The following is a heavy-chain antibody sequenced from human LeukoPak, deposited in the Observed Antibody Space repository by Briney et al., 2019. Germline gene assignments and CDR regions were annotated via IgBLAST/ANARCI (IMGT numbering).Heavy chain of an antibody. CDR2: IYYSGST. D-gene: IGHD5-18*01. Sequence: SETLSLTCTVSGGSISSYYWSWIRQPPGKGLEWIGYIYYSGSTNYNPSLKSRVTISVDTSKNQFSLKLSSVTAADTAVYYCARAPPSGDTATEGALDIWGQGTMVTVSS. V-gene: IGHV4-59*01. CDR1: GGSISSYY. CDR3: ARAPPSGDTATEGALDI. J-gene: IGHJ3*02.